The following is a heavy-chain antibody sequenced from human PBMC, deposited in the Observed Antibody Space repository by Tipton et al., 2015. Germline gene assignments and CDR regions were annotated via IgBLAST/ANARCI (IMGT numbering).Heavy chain of an antibody. J-gene: IGHJ4*02. Sequence: TLSLTCAVSAYSISTDYYWVWIRQPPGKGLEWIGTISHSGNTFYNPSLKSRVTISADTSKNQFSLRLSSVTAADTAVYYCACHDYDILTRDYQTGDYWGQGTLVAVSS. D-gene: IGHD3-9*01. V-gene: IGHV4-38-2*01. CDR2: ISHSGNT. CDR1: AYSISTDYY. CDR3: ACHDYDILTRDYQTGDY.